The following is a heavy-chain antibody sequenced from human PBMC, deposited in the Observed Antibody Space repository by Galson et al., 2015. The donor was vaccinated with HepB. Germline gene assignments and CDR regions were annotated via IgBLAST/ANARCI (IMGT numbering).Heavy chain of an antibody. CDR2: TNPNSGDT. CDR1: RYTFTGYY. CDR3: AKVPNYDFWSGYTADY. D-gene: IGHD3-3*01. V-gene: IGHV1-2*02. Sequence: SVKVSCKAFRYTFTGYYVHWVRQAPGEGLEWMGWTNPNSGDTVYTQKFQGTVTMTRDTSINTAYMELTRLTSEDTAVYYCAKVPNYDFWSGYTADYWGQGTLVTVSS. J-gene: IGHJ4*02.